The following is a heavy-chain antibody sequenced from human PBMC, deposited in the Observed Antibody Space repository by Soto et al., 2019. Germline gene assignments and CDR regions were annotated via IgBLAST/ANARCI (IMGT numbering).Heavy chain of an antibody. Sequence: QITLKESGPTLVKPTQTITLTCTFSGFSLSTSGVGVGWIRQPPGKALEWLALIYWDDDKRYSPSLNSRLTTTKDTSKNQVVLTMTNMDPVDTATYYCAHGSGGWYGFDYWGQGTLVTVSS. CDR1: GFSLSTSGVG. D-gene: IGHD6-19*01. J-gene: IGHJ4*02. CDR2: IYWDDDK. CDR3: AHGSGGWYGFDY. V-gene: IGHV2-5*02.